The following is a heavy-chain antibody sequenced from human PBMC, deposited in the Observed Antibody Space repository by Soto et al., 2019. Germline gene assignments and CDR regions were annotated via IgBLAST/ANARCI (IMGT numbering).Heavy chain of an antibody. CDR3: ARVGNWESLGYYYYCMAV. CDR2: INAANGNT. V-gene: IGHV1-3*01. Sequence: QVQLVQSGAEVKEPGASVKVSCKASGYTFSSYAIHWVRQAPGQRLEWMGWINAANGNTKYSQEFQGRVTITSDTSASPAYMALSSLGSEATAVYYCARVGNWESLGYYYYCMAVWGKGTTVTVSS. CDR1: GYTFSSYA. J-gene: IGHJ6*03. D-gene: IGHD7-27*01.